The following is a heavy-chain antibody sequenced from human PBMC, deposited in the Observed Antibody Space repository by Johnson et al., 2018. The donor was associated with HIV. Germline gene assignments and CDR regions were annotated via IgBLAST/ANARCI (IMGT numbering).Heavy chain of an antibody. D-gene: IGHD6-13*01. V-gene: IGHV3-30*03. Sequence: QVQLVESGGGLAQPGGSLRLSCVASGFTFSSYWMSWVRQAPGKGLEWVAVISYDGSNKYYADSVKGRFTISRDNSKNTLYLQMNSLRAEDTAVYYCAETPGIAAAGTGYAFDIWGQGTMVTVSS. CDR3: AETPGIAAAGTGYAFDI. J-gene: IGHJ3*02. CDR1: GFTFSSYW. CDR2: ISYDGSNK.